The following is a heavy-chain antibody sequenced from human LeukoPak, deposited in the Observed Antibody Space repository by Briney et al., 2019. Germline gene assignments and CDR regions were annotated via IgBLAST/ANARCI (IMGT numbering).Heavy chain of an antibody. CDR1: GYTFTSYG. D-gene: IGHD2-15*01. CDR3: ARALWGYCSGGSCPKSGWFDP. Sequence: GASVKVSCKASGYTFTSYGISWVRQAPGQGLEGMGWISAYNGNTNYAQKLQGRVTMTTDTSTSTAYMELRSLRSDDTAVYYCARALWGYCSGGSCPKSGWFDPWGQGTLVTVSS. V-gene: IGHV1-18*01. CDR2: ISAYNGNT. J-gene: IGHJ5*02.